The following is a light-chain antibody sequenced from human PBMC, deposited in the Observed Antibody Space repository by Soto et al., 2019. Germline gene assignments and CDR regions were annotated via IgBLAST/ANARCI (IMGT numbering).Light chain of an antibody. Sequence: EIVLTQSPATLSLSPGGRATLSCRASQSVSSYLAWYQQKPGQAPRLLIYDASNRATGIPARFSGSGSGTDFTLTISSLEPEDFATYYCQQYNSYSRTFGQGTKVDIK. J-gene: IGKJ1*01. CDR1: QSVSSY. V-gene: IGKV3-11*01. CDR3: QQYNSYSRT. CDR2: DAS.